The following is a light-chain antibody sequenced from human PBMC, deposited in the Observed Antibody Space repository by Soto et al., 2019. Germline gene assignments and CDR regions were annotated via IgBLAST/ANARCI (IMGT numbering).Light chain of an antibody. CDR3: GSHTSXSTRV. J-gene: IGLJ1*01. Sequence: QSVLTQPASVSGSPGQSIAISCTGTSSDVGGYDYVSWYQQQPDKAPKLMIYEVTKRPSGVFNRFSGSKSGNTASLTISWFQSEDEADYYCGSHTSXSTRVFGTGTKVTVL. CDR1: SSDVGGYDY. CDR2: EVT. V-gene: IGLV2-14*01.